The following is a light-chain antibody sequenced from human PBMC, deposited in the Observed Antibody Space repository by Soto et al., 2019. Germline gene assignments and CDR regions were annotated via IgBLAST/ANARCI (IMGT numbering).Light chain of an antibody. V-gene: IGKV1-5*03. CDR1: QSISSW. CDR2: KTS. J-gene: IGKJ4*01. Sequence: DIQMTQSPSTLSATAGDRVTITCRASQSISSWLAWCQQKPGKAPKLLIYKTSNLESGVPSRFSGSGSGTEFSLTISSLQPDDFATYYCQQYKSFSLTFGGGTKVDI. CDR3: QQYKSFSLT.